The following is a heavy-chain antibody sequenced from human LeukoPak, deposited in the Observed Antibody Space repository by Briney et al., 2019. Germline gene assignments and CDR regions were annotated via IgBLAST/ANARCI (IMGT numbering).Heavy chain of an antibody. J-gene: IGHJ6*03. CDR2: IGTAGDT. CDR1: GFTFSSHD. Sequence: GGSLRLSCAASGFTFSSHDMHWVRQATGKGLEWVSAIGTAGDTYYPGSVKGRFTISRENAKNSLYLQMNSLRAGDTAVYYCARGPRSYCSSTSCYLDYYYYYMDVWGKGTTVTVSS. CDR3: ARGPRSYCSSTSCYLDYYYYYMDV. D-gene: IGHD2-2*01. V-gene: IGHV3-13*01.